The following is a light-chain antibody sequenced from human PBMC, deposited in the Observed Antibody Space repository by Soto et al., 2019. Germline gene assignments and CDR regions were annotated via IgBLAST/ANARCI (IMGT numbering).Light chain of an antibody. CDR2: AAS. V-gene: IGKV1-27*01. J-gene: IGKJ2*01. CDR3: QKYNSDPYT. Sequence: DIQMTQSPSPLSASVGDRVTITCRASQGISNYLAWYQQKPGKVPKLLIYAASTLQSEVPSRFSGSGSGTDFTLTISSLQPEDVATCYCQKYNSDPYTFGQGTKVEIK. CDR1: QGISNY.